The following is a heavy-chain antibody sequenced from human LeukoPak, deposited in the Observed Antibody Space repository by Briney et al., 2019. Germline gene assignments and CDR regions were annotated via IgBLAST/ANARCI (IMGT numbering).Heavy chain of an antibody. V-gene: IGHV3-30*02. Sequence: GGSLRLSCAASGFTFRSYGMHWVRQAPGKGLEWVAIIRYDGSNKYYADSVKGRITISRDNSKNTLYLQMNSLRAEDTAVYYCATVRGCGGDCYYIDYWGQGTLVTVSS. J-gene: IGHJ4*02. CDR3: ATVRGCGGDCYYIDY. D-gene: IGHD2-21*02. CDR2: IRYDGSNK. CDR1: GFTFRSYG.